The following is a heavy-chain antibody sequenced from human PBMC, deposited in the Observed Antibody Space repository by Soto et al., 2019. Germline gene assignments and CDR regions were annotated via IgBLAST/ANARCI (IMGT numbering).Heavy chain of an antibody. CDR2: IYYSGST. Sequence: SEILSVTCSVSDDSMNSYYWSWIRQPPGKGLEYIGYIYYSGSTSYNPSLKSRLTISVDTSKNQFSLKLKSVTAADTAVYYCARGTKYYYQGMDVWGQGTTVTGSS. J-gene: IGHJ6*02. CDR1: DDSMNSYY. V-gene: IGHV4-59*01. CDR3: ARGTKYYYQGMDV.